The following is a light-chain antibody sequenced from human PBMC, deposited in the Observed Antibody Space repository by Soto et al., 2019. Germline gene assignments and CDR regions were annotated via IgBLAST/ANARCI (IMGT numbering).Light chain of an antibody. V-gene: IGLV1-40*01. CDR3: YSCDSTISARYV. J-gene: IGLJ1*01. CDR1: SSNVGAGYD. Sequence: QSVLTQPPSVSGSPGQRVTISCTGSSSNVGAGYDVPWYQQRPGAAPKLLISANNNRPSGVPDRFSGSKSGTSASLAITGLQADDEDDYYCYSCDSTISARYVFGTGTKVTVL. CDR2: ANN.